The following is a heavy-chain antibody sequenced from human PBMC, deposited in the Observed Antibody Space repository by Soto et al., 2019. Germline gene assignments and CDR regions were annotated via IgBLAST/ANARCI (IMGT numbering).Heavy chain of an antibody. CDR3: VRVGSGSYSWRDP. Sequence: EVQLLESGGGLVQPGGSLRLSCAASGFTFSSHGMTWVRQAPGKGLEWVSSISGSGGDTYYADSVRGRFTISRDNARNTLYLQMNSLRPEDTALYYCVRVGSGSYSWRDPWGQGTLVTVSS. J-gene: IGHJ5*02. D-gene: IGHD1-26*01. CDR2: ISGSGGDT. V-gene: IGHV3-23*01. CDR1: GFTFSSHG.